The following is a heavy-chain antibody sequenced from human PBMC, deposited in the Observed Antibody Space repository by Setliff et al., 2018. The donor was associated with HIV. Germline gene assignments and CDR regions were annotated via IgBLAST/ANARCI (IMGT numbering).Heavy chain of an antibody. CDR1: GGSFSDTF. CDR3: ARGLRSSSWYGDKYFYYMDV. V-gene: IGHV4-34*01. CDR2: IVHTGPT. D-gene: IGHD6-13*01. Sequence: SETLSLTCAVYGGSFSDTFWTWIRQPPGKGLEWIGDIVHTGPTNYNPSLKNRIAISVDASEKQFSLRLTSVSAADTSVYYCARGLRSSSWYGDKYFYYMDVWGKGTTVTVS. J-gene: IGHJ6*03.